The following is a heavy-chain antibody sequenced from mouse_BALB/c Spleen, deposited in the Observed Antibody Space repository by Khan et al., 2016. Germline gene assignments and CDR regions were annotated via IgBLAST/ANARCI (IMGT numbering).Heavy chain of an antibody. CDR1: GYTFTSYV. J-gene: IGHJ4*01. Sequence: VQLQQSGPELVKPGASVKMSCKASGYTFTSYVLHWVKQKPGQGLEWIGYINPYNDVTKYNEKFKGKATLTSDKSSSTAYMELSSLTSEDSAVLYCTREYGNLRDYWGQGTSVTVSS. CDR3: TREYGNLRDY. CDR2: INPYNDVT. D-gene: IGHD2-10*02. V-gene: IGHV1S136*01.